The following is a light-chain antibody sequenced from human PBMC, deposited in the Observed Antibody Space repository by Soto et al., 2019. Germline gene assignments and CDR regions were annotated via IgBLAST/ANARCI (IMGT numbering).Light chain of an antibody. V-gene: IGKV3-20*01. J-gene: IGKJ1*01. CDR1: QSFSSSY. Sequence: EIVLTQSPGTLSLSPGERATLSCRASQSFSSSYLAWYQQKPGQAPRLLIYGASSRATGIPDRFSGSGSGTDFTLTISRLEPEDFAVYYCQQYGRSWTFGQGTKVDIK. CDR2: GAS. CDR3: QQYGRSWT.